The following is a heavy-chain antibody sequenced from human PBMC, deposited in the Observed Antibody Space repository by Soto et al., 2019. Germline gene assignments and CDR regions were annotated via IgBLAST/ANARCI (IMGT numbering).Heavy chain of an antibody. CDR2: INLDGRT. CDR3: AREVFGSYAPAGY. Sequence: QVQLQESGPGRVQPSGTLSLTCGVSGASIKATNWWSWVRQPPEKGLEWIGEINLDGRTNRNPSLKSRVTLSMDKSRNEIALKLTSVTAADTAVYYCAREVFGSYAPAGYCGQGTLVTVSS. D-gene: IGHD1-20*01. V-gene: IGHV4-4*02. CDR1: GASIKATNW. J-gene: IGHJ4*02.